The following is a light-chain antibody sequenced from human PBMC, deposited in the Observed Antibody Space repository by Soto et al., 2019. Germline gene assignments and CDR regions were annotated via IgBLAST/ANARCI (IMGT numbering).Light chain of an antibody. CDR3: QQYGSSGT. J-gene: IGKJ1*01. V-gene: IGKV3-20*01. Sequence: MTQSPATLSVYPGERATLSCRASQSVSNNYLAWYQQKPGQAPRLLIYGASNRATGIPDRFSGSGSGTDFTLTISRLEPEDFAVYYCQQYGSSGTFGQGTKVDI. CDR2: GAS. CDR1: QSVSNNY.